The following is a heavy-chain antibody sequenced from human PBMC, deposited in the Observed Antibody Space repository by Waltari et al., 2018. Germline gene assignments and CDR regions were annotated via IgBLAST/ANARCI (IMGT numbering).Heavy chain of an antibody. CDR1: GFTFSSYA. J-gene: IGHJ4*02. CDR3: AKEGYYYDSPGYFDY. V-gene: IGHV3-23*03. CDR2: IYSGGSST. Sequence: EVQLLESGGGLVQPGGSLRLSCAASGFTFSSYAMSWVRQAPGKGLEWVSVIYSGGSSTYYADSVKGRFTISRDNSKNTRYLQMNSLRAEDTAVYYCAKEGYYYDSPGYFDYWGQGTLVTVSS. D-gene: IGHD3-22*01.